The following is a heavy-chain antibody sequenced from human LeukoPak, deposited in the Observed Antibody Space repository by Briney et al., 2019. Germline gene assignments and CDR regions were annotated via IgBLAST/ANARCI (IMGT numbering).Heavy chain of an antibody. V-gene: IGHV1-69*06. D-gene: IGHD5-24*01. J-gene: IGHJ4*02. Sequence: GASVRVSCKASGGTFSNFGISWVRQAPGQGLEWMGGIIPIFHTANYAQKFQGKVTITADKSTTTAYMNLSSLRSEDTAVYYCAKTPVGMVPLDYWGQGTLVTVSS. CDR1: GGTFSNFG. CDR3: AKTPVGMVPLDY. CDR2: IIPIFHTA.